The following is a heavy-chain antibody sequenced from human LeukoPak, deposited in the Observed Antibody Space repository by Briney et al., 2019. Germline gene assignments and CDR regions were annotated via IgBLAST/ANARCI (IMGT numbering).Heavy chain of an antibody. V-gene: IGHV4-38-2*02. Sequence: SETLSLTCTVSGYSISSGYYWGWIRQPPGKGLEWIGSIYHSGSTYYNPSLKSRVTISVDTSKNQFSLKLSSVTAADTAVYYCAREKYYYGSGSYGFDYWGQGTLVTVSS. D-gene: IGHD3-10*01. CDR3: AREKYYYGSGSYGFDY. CDR2: IYHSGST. J-gene: IGHJ4*02. CDR1: GYSISSGYY.